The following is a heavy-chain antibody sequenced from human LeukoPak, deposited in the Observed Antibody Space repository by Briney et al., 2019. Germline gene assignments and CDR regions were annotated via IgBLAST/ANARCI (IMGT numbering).Heavy chain of an antibody. CDR2: ISSDGSNK. CDR1: GSTFSHYA. D-gene: IGHD3-10*01. J-gene: IGHJ5*02. Sequence: GGSLRLSCEGSGSTFSHYAMHWVRQAPGKGLEWVAVISSDGSNKYYADSVKGRFTISRDNSKNTLYLQTNSLRAEDTAVYYCARDEEGTLDPWGQGTLVTVSS. V-gene: IGHV3-30-3*01. CDR3: ARDEEGTLDP.